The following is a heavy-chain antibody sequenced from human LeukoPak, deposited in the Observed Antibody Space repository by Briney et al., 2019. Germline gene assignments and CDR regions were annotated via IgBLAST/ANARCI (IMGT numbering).Heavy chain of an antibody. CDR1: GFTFSNAW. CDR3: AKDMSSLVSVAIPNFDY. CDR2: IKSKTDGGTT. Sequence: PGGSLRLSCAASGFTFSNAWMSWVRQAPGKGLEWVGRIKSKTDGGTTDYAAPVKGRFTISRDDSKNTLYLQVNSLRAEDTAVYYCAKDMSSLVSVAIPNFDYWGQGTLVTVSS. V-gene: IGHV3-15*01. D-gene: IGHD2-2*02. J-gene: IGHJ4*02.